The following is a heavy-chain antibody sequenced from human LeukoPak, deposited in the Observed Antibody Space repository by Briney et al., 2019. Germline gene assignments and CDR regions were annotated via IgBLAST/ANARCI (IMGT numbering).Heavy chain of an antibody. CDR1: GFTFSSYA. J-gene: IGHJ4*02. D-gene: IGHD3-10*01. V-gene: IGHV3-23*01. CDR2: ISGSGGST. Sequence: GGSLRLSCAASGFTFSSYAMSWVRQAPGKGPEWVSAISGSGGSTSHADSVKGRFTISRDHSKNTLYLQMNSLRAEDTAVYYCAKMSSYNYGSGSYPDYWGQGTLVTVSS. CDR3: AKMSSYNYGSGSYPDY.